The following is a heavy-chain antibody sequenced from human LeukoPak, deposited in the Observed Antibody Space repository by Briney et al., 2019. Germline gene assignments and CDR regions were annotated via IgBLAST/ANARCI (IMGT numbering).Heavy chain of an antibody. CDR2: VSSDGNST. J-gene: IGHJ4*02. V-gene: IGHV3-74*01. CDR1: GFTFSSYW. CDR3: ATGITGTFGNRDY. D-gene: IGHD1-7*01. Sequence: GGSLRLSCAASGFTFSSYWMHWVRQAPGKGLVWVSRVSSDGNSTNYADSVKGRFTISRDNTNNTLYLQMNSLRAEDTAVYYCATGITGTFGNRDYWGQGTLVTVSS.